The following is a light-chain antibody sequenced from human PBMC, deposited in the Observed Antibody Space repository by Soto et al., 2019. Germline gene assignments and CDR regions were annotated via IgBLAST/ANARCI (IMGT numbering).Light chain of an antibody. CDR1: SSDVGGYNY. CDR2: DVS. CDR3: SSYTSSPLYV. J-gene: IGLJ1*01. Sequence: QSALTQPASVSGSPGQSSTISCTGTSSDVGGYNYVSWYQQHPGKAPKLMIYDVSNRPSGVSNRFSGSKSGNTASLTISGLQAEDEADYYCSSYTSSPLYVFGTGTKLTVL. V-gene: IGLV2-14*01.